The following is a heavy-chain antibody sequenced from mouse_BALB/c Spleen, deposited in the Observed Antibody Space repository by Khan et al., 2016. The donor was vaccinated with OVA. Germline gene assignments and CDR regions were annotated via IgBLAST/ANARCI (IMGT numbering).Heavy chain of an antibody. D-gene: IGHD1-1*01. J-gene: IGHJ3*01. Sequence: EVELVESGGDLVKPGGSLKLSCAASGFTFSTYGMSWVRQTPDKRLEWVATVSTGGSYTYYPDSVKGRFTISRDNAKNTLYLQMSGLKSEDTAMFYGTRLAYYYDSDGFAYWGQGTLVTVSA. V-gene: IGHV5-6*01. CDR3: TRLAYYYDSDGFAY. CDR1: GFTFSTYG. CDR2: VSTGGSYT.